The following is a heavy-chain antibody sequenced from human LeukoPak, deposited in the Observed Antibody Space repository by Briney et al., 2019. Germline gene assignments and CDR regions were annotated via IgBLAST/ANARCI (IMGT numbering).Heavy chain of an antibody. CDR2: ITGGGSNT. D-gene: IGHD4-17*01. V-gene: IGHV3-23*01. J-gene: IGHJ4*02. CDR3: VKVERTTAD. CDR1: GFTFSSYA. Sequence: GGSLRLSCAASGFTFSSYAMNWVRQAPGKGLEWVSGITGGGSNTYYTDSVKGRFTISRDNSKNTLSLQVNSLRAEDTAVYYCVKVERTTADWGQATLVTVSS.